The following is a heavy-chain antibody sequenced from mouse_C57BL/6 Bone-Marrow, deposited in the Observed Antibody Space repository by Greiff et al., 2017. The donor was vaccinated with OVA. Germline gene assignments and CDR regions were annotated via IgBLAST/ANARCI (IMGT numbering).Heavy chain of an antibody. Sequence: QVQLQQSGAELVKPGASVKLSCKASGYTFTSYWMQWVKQRPGQGLEWIGEIDPSDSYTNYNQKFKGKATLTVDTSSSTAYMQLSSLTSEDSAVYYCAKGFPINYEEGSAMDYWGQGTSVTVSS. D-gene: IGHD2-1*01. CDR1: GYTFTSYW. J-gene: IGHJ4*01. CDR2: IDPSDSYT. V-gene: IGHV1-50*01. CDR3: AKGFPINYEEGSAMDY.